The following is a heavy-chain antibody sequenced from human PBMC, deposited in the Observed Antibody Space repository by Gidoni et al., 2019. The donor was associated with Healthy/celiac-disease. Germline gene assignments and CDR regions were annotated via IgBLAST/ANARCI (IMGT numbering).Heavy chain of an antibody. V-gene: IGHV1-3*01. CDR1: GYTFTSYA. CDR3: AIAKNLDY. J-gene: IGHJ4*02. CDR2: INAGNGKT. Sequence: QVQLVQSGAEVKKPGASVKVSCKASGYTFTSYAMHWVRQAPGQRLEWMGWINAGNGKTKYSQKFQGRVTITRDTSASTAYMELSSLRSEDTAVYYCAIAKNLDYWGQGTLVTVSS.